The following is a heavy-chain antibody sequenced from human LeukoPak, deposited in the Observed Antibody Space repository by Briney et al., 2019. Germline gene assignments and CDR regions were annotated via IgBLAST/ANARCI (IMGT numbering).Heavy chain of an antibody. J-gene: IGHJ6*02. CDR2: INPNSGGT. CDR3: ARWDHQLLSYGMDG. V-gene: IGHV1-2*04. CDR1: GYTFTCYY. D-gene: IGHD2-2*01. Sequence: ASVKVSCKASGYTFTCYYMHWVRQAPGQGLEWMGWINPNSGGTNYAQKFQGWVTMTRDASISTAYMELSRLRSDDTAVYYCARWDHQLLSYGMDGGGQGTTVTVSS.